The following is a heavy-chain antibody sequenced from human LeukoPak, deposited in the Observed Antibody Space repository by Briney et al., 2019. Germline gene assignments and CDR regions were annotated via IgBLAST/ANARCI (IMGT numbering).Heavy chain of an antibody. CDR3: ARDLRGSIAAAGTFDY. CDR2: INWNGGST. Sequence: GGSLRLSCAASGFTFDDYGMSWVRQAPGKGLEWVSGINWNGGSTGNADSVKGRFTISRDNAKNSLYLQMNSLRAEDTALYYCARDLRGSIAAAGTFDYWGQGTLVTVSS. CDR1: GFTFDDYG. J-gene: IGHJ4*02. V-gene: IGHV3-20*04. D-gene: IGHD6-13*01.